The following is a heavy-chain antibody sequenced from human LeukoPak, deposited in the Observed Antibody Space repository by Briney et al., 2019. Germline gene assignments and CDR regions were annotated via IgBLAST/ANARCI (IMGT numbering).Heavy chain of an antibody. CDR1: GYTFTSYD. CDR2: MNPNSGNT. CDR3: ARSIAGYDYVGY. Sequence: ASVKVSCKASGYTFTSYDINWVRQATGQGLEWMGWMNPNSGNTGYAQKFQGRVTMTRNTSISTAYMELSSLRSEDTAVYYCARSIAGYDYVGYWGQGTLVTVSS. D-gene: IGHD5-12*01. J-gene: IGHJ4*02. V-gene: IGHV1-8*01.